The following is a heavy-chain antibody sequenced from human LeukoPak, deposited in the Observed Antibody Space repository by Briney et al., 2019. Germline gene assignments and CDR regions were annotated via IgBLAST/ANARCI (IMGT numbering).Heavy chain of an antibody. J-gene: IGHJ5*01. CDR1: TSR. Sequence: GASVKVSCKATSRISWVRQAPGQGLEWMEWIGTYGGDTYYAQKFQGRITVTTDTSTSTVYMELRNLRSDDTAVYYCARDLWNFYDDSGYNRDFDSWGQGTLVTVSS. CDR3: ARDLWNFYDDSGYNRDFDS. CDR2: IGTYGGDT. D-gene: IGHD3-22*01. V-gene: IGHV1-18*01.